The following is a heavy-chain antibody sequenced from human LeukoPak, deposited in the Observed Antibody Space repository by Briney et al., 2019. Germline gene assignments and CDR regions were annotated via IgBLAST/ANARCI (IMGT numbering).Heavy chain of an antibody. J-gene: IGHJ3*02. CDR3: AKDLSGSYPQADAFDI. CDR1: GFTFSGFT. Sequence: PGGSLRLSCATSGFTFSGFTMHWVRQAPGKGLEWVAIILYDGNNEFYADSVKGRFTISRDNSKNTLYLQMNSLRAEDTAVYYCAKDLSGSYPQADAFDIWGQGTMVTVSS. V-gene: IGHV3-30-3*01. D-gene: IGHD1-26*01. CDR2: ILYDGNNE.